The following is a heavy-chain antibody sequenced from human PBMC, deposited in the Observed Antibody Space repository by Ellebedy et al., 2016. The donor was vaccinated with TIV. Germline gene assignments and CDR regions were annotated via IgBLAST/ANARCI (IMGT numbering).Heavy chain of an antibody. D-gene: IGHD1-14*01. J-gene: IGHJ3*01. CDR1: GFSFSSCW. V-gene: IGHV3-7*03. Sequence: PGGSLRLSCVVSGFSFSSCWMSLVRQAPGKGLEWVAYIDQAGTEKTYVDSVRGRFTISRDNAKTSLYLQMDSLRAEDTAVYYCTTNRAFDLWGQGTLVSVTS. CDR3: TTNRAFDL. CDR2: IDQAGTEK.